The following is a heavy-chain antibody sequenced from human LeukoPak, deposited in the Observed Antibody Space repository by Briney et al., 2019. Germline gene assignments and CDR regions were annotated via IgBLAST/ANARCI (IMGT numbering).Heavy chain of an antibody. V-gene: IGHV3-30*18. CDR2: ISYDGSNK. CDR3: AKGGSPRYYYGMDV. D-gene: IGHD1-26*01. J-gene: IGHJ6*02. Sequence: GGSLRLSCAASGFTFSSYGMHWVRQAPGKGREGGAVISYDGSNKYYADSVKGRFTISRDNSKNTLYLQMNSLRAEDTAVYYCAKGGSPRYYYGMDVWGQGTTVTVSS. CDR1: GFTFSSYG.